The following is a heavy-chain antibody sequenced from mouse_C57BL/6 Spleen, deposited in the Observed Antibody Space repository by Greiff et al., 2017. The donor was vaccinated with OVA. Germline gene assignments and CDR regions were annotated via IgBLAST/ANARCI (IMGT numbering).Heavy chain of an antibody. CDR2: IDPSDSYT. Sequence: VQLQQPGAELVKPGASVKLSCKASGYTFTSYWMQWVKQRPGQGLEWIGEIDPSDSYTNYNQKFKGKATLTVDTSSSTAYMQLSSLTSEDSAVYYCARGGNYRYFDYWGQGTTLTVSS. D-gene: IGHD2-1*01. CDR1: GYTFTSYW. CDR3: ARGGNYRYFDY. J-gene: IGHJ2*01. V-gene: IGHV1-50*01.